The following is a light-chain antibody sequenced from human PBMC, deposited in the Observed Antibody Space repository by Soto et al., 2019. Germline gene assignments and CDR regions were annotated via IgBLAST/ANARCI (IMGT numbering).Light chain of an antibody. CDR1: QSLLHSNGNNY. Sequence: DIVMTQSPLSLPVTPGEPASISCRSSQSLLHSNGNNYFDWYLQKPGQSPQLLIYLGSNRASGVPDRFSGSGSGTDFTLKISRVEAEDVGVYYCMQTLQTPRTFGQGTKVEIK. V-gene: IGKV2-28*01. CDR2: LGS. CDR3: MQTLQTPRT. J-gene: IGKJ1*01.